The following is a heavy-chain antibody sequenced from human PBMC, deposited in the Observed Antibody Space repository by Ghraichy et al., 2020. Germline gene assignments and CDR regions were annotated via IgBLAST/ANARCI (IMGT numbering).Heavy chain of an antibody. D-gene: IGHD1-1*01. Sequence: GGSLRLSCSSSGFTFGVYSMTWVRQAPGTGLEWVSIISGESAAIWYADSVRGRFTISRDNSKNTVYLQMDSLRVEDTAVYYCATGGLLEHFIDGNCYRWGQGTLVTVSS. V-gene: IGHV3-23*01. CDR1: GFTFGVYS. CDR2: ISGESAAI. J-gene: IGHJ5*02. CDR3: ATGGLLEHFIDGNCYR.